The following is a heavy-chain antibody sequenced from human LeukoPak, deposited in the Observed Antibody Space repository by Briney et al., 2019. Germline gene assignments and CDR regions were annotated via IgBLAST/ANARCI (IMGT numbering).Heavy chain of an antibody. D-gene: IGHD3-10*01. CDR1: GFTFSSYS. Sequence: KAGGSLRLSCAASGFTFSSYSMNWVRQAPGKGLEWVSSISSSSSYIYYADSVKGRFTISRDDAKNTVDLQMDSLRGEDTAVYYCVRGRGSYGWFDPWGQGTLVTVSS. CDR3: VRGRGSYGWFDP. CDR2: ISSSSSYI. V-gene: IGHV3-21*01. J-gene: IGHJ5*02.